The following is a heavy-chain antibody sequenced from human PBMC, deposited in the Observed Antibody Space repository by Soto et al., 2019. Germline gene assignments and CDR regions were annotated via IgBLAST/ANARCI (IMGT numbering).Heavy chain of an antibody. V-gene: IGHV4-59*01. CDR2: IYYSGST. CDR3: ARVGLFLYFDY. CDR1: GGSISSYY. D-gene: IGHD3-16*01. Sequence: QVQLQESGPGLVKPSETLSLTCTVSGGSISSYYWSWIRQPPGKGLEWIGYIYYSGSTNYNPSLKSRVTMSVDTSQNPFSLKLSSVTAADPAVYYCARVGLFLYFDYWGQGTLVTVSS. J-gene: IGHJ4*02.